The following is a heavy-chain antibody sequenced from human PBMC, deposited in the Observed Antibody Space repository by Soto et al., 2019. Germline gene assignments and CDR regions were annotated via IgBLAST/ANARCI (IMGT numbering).Heavy chain of an antibody. CDR3: ARGPKSLWFGELLFVAFDY. Sequence: QVQLVQSGAEVKKPGSSVKVSCKASGGTFSSYAISWVRQAPGQGLEWMGGIIPIFGTANYAQKFQGRVTITADESTSTAYMELSSLRSEDTAVYYCARGPKSLWFGELLFVAFDYWGQGTLVTVSS. CDR2: IIPIFGTA. CDR1: GGTFSSYA. D-gene: IGHD3-10*01. V-gene: IGHV1-69*01. J-gene: IGHJ4*02.